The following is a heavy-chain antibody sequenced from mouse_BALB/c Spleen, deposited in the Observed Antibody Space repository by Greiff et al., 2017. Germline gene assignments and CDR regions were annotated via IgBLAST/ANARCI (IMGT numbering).Heavy chain of an antibody. CDR2: IRLKSNNYAT. Sequence: DVQLQESGGGLVQPGGSMKLSCVASGFTFSNYWMNWVRQSPEKGLEWVAEIRLKSNNYATHYAESVKGRFTISRDDSKSSVYLQMNNLRAEDTGIYYCTRGGLYAMDYWGQGTSVTVSS. CDR1: GFTFSNYW. V-gene: IGHV6-6*02. J-gene: IGHJ4*01. CDR3: TRGGLYAMDY.